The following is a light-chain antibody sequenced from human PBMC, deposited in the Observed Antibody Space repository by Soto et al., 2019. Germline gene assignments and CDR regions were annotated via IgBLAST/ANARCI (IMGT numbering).Light chain of an antibody. V-gene: IGKV2-30*02. Sequence: DVVMTQSPLSLPVTLGQPAFISCRSNQSRVHSDGIAYFSWFQQRQGRXQRXXIYKVSNRDSGVPARFSGSGSGTDLAMTISRVEPEDVGVYYCMQRIKFPITFGQGTRLEIK. CDR1: QSRVHSDGIAY. CDR3: MQRIKFPIT. CDR2: KVS. J-gene: IGKJ5*01.